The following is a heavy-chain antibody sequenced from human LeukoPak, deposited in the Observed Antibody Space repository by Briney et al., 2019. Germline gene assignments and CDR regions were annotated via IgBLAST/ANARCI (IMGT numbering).Heavy chain of an antibody. CDR2: IYYSGST. CDR3: ARALRMYSSGWFSWFDP. CDR1: GDSISSDISY. V-gene: IGHV4-61*10. D-gene: IGHD6-19*01. Sequence: PSETLSLTCTVSGDSISSDISYWSWIRQPAGKGLEWIGYIYYSGSTNYNPSLKSRVTISVDTSKNQFSLKLSSVTAADTAVYYCARALRMYSSGWFSWFDPWGQGTLVTVSS. J-gene: IGHJ5*02.